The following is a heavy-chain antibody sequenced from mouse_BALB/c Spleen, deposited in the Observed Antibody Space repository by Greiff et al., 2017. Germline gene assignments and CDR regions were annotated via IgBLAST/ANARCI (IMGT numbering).Heavy chain of an antibody. V-gene: IGHV5-6-5*01. Sequence: EVQRVESGGGLVKPGGSLKLSCAASGFTFSSYAMSWVRQTPEKRLEWVASISSGGSTYYPDSVKGRFTISRDNARNILYLQMSSLRSEDTAMYYCARGRDYGYVWFAYWGQGTLVTVSA. D-gene: IGHD1-2*01. CDR3: ARGRDYGYVWFAY. CDR2: ISSGGST. J-gene: IGHJ3*01. CDR1: GFTFSSYA.